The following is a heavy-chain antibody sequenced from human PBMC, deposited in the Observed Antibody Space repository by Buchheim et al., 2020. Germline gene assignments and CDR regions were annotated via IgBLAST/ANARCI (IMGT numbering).Heavy chain of an antibody. V-gene: IGHV3-23*01. J-gene: IGHJ1*01. CDR1: GFTFSSYA. Sequence: EVQLLESGGGLVQPGGSLRLSCAASGFTFSSYAMSWVRQAPGKGLEWVSAISGSGGSTYYADSVKGRFTISRDNSKKTLFLQMNSLRAEDTAVYYCAKDQYPYYYDSSGYYYTTEYFQHWGQGTL. CDR2: ISGSGGST. D-gene: IGHD3-22*01. CDR3: AKDQYPYYYDSSGYYYTTEYFQH.